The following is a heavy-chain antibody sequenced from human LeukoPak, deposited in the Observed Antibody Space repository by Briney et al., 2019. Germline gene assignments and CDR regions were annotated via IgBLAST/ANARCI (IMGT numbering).Heavy chain of an antibody. V-gene: IGHV3-30-3*01. Sequence: GGSLRLSCAASGFTFSSYAMHWVRQAPGKGLEWVAVISYDGSNKYYADSVKGRFTISRDNSKNTLYPQMNSLRAEDTAVYYCASVGRRDDSSGYLPLDPTIYYYYGMDVWGQGTTVTVSS. CDR3: ASVGRRDDSSGYLPLDPTIYYYYGMDV. J-gene: IGHJ6*02. D-gene: IGHD3-22*01. CDR1: GFTFSSYA. CDR2: ISYDGSNK.